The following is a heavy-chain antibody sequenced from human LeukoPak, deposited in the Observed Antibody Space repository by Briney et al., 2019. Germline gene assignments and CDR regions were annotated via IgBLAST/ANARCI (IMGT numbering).Heavy chain of an antibody. CDR2: ISSSGSTI. Sequence: PGGSLRLSCAASGFTFSSYEMNWVRQAPGKGLEWVSYISSSGSTIYYADSVKGRFTNSRDNAKNSLYLQMNSLRAEDTAVYYCARRHIVRGVDYFDYWGQGTLVTVSS. CDR1: GFTFSSYE. J-gene: IGHJ4*02. CDR3: ARRHIVRGVDYFDY. V-gene: IGHV3-48*03. D-gene: IGHD3-10*01.